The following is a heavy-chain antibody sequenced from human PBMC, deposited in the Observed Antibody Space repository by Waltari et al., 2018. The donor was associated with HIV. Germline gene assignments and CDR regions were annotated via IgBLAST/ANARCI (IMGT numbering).Heavy chain of an antibody. J-gene: IGHJ4*02. CDR1: GFSFRAYY. D-gene: IGHD7-27*01. V-gene: IGHV3-11*01. CDR3: AGRPGD. Sequence: QDLLVESGGGLVNPGGSLSLSCAATGFSFRAYYMGWIRQAPGKGVGWIAYISASGGVIYYADSVKDRFTVSRDNSNNLLYLQMDNVNADDTAMYYCAGRPGDWGQGTLVTVSS. CDR2: ISASGGVI.